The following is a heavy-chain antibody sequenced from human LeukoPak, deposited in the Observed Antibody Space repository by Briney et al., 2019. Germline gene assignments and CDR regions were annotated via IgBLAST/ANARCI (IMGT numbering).Heavy chain of an antibody. V-gene: IGHV3-30*04. CDR1: GFTFSSYA. D-gene: IGHD3-22*01. CDR2: ISCDGSNK. CDR3: AKATGQTTYYYDSSGYYPHIDY. Sequence: PGGSLRLSCAASGFTFSSYAMHWVRQAPGKGLEWVAAISCDGSNKYYADSVKGRFTISRDNSKNTLYLQMNSLRAEDTAVYYCAKATGQTTYYYDSSGYYPHIDYWGQGTLVTVSS. J-gene: IGHJ4*02.